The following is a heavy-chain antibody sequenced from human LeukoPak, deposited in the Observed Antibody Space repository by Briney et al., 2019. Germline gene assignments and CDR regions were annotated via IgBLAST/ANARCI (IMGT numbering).Heavy chain of an antibody. CDR3: ARDGYSSSSRIKNYYYYYYMDV. J-gene: IGHJ6*03. Sequence: GASVKVSCKASGYTFTGYYMHWVRQAPGQGLEWMGWINPNRGGTNYAQKFQGRVTMTRDTSISTAYMELSRLRSDDVAVYYCARDGYSSSSRIKNYYYYYYMDVWGKGTTVTVSS. CDR2: INPNRGGT. D-gene: IGHD6-6*01. CDR1: GYTFTGYY. V-gene: IGHV1-2*02.